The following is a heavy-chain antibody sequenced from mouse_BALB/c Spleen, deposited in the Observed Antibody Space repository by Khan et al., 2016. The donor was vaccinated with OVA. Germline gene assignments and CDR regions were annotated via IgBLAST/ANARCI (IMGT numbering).Heavy chain of an antibody. Sequence: QVQLQQSGPGLVQPSQSLSITCTVSGFSLTNYSVHWVRQSPGKGLEWLGAIWSAGSTDYNAAFISRLTIRTDNSWSHVSFKMNSLQPNDNAIYFCARRGYDYGRGALFAYWGQGTLVTVSA. CDR3: ARRGYDYGRGALFAY. CDR1: GFSLTNYS. CDR2: IWSAGST. V-gene: IGHV2-2*02. J-gene: IGHJ3*01. D-gene: IGHD2-4*01.